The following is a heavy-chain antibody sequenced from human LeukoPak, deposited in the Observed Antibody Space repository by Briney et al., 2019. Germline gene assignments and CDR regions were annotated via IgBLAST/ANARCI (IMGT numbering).Heavy chain of an antibody. V-gene: IGHV4-39*01. CDR3: ARPLGPGAFDI. Sequence: SETLSLTCTVSGGSISSSGYYWGWIRQPPGKGLEWIGSIYYGGSTYYNPSLKSRVTMSVDTSKNQFSLRLSSVTAADTAVYYCARPLGPGAFDIWGQGTMVTVSS. CDR2: IYYGGST. D-gene: IGHD7-27*01. CDR1: GGSISSSGYY. J-gene: IGHJ3*02.